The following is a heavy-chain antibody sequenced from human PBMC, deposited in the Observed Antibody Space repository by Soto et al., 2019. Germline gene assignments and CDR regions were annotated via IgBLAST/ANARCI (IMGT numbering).Heavy chain of an antibody. D-gene: IGHD6-19*01. CDR2: VYYTGST. Sequence: LSLTCSVSGGSISGSYWSWIRQSPGKGLEWLGYVYYTGSTNYSPSLRSRVSISVDTSKNEFSLRLSSVTAADTAVYFCARSVAVPGAHIDYWGQGTQVTSPQ. CDR1: GGSISGSY. J-gene: IGHJ4*02. V-gene: IGHV4-59*01. CDR3: ARSVAVPGAHIDY.